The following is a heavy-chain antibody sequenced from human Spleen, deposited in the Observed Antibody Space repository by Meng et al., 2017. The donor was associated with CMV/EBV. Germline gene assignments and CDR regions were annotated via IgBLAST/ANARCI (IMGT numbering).Heavy chain of an antibody. CDR1: GGSISSGGYY. J-gene: IGHJ4*02. CDR2: IYYSGST. V-gene: IGHV4-31*03. CDR3: ARGAHYYPRYFDY. Sequence: QLQESGPRLVNPSTTLPLPCTVSGGSISSGGYYWSWIRQHPGKGLEWIGYIYYSGSTYYNPSLKSRVTIAVDTSKNQFSLKLSSVTAADTAVYYCARGAHYYPRYFDYWGQGALVTVSS. D-gene: IGHD3-10*01.